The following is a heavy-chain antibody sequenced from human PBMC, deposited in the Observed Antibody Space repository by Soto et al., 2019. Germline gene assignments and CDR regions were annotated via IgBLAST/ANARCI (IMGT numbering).Heavy chain of an antibody. CDR2: ITPIYPTT. J-gene: IGHJ4*02. D-gene: IGHD5-18*01. Sequence: SVKVSCKASGGTFYTYTFSWVRQAPGQGLEWMGSITPIYPTTNYAEKFQGRLTVTADGSTNTAYMELNSLTSEATAVYYCARIPRYSFPTSDDIDSWGQGTLVTVAS. CDR1: GGTFYTYT. CDR3: ARIPRYSFPTSDDIDS. V-gene: IGHV1-69*13.